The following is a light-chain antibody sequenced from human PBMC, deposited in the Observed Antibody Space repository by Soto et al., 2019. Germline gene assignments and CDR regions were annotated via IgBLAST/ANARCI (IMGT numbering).Light chain of an antibody. CDR1: SGDVGGYNY. CDR3: SSYTTSNTCV. V-gene: IGLV2-14*01. Sequence: QSALTQPASVSGSPGQSITISCTGTSGDVGGYNYVSWYQQHPGKAPKLMIYEVSTRPSGVSNRFSGSKSGNTASLTISGLQVEDEADFYCSSYTTSNTCVFGTGTKLTDL. CDR2: EVS. J-gene: IGLJ1*01.